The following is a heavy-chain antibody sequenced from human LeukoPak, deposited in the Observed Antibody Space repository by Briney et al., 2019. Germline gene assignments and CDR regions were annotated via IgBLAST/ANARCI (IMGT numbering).Heavy chain of an antibody. CDR1: GGSISSGDYY. V-gene: IGHV4-61*08. Sequence: SQTLSHTCTVSGGSISSGDYYWSWIRQPPGKGLEWIGYIYYSGSTNYNPSLKSRVTISVDTSKNQFSLKLSSVTAADTAVYYCARASQEYCSGGSCFPLDYWGQGTLVTVSS. D-gene: IGHD2-15*01. J-gene: IGHJ4*02. CDR3: ARASQEYCSGGSCFPLDY. CDR2: IYYSGST.